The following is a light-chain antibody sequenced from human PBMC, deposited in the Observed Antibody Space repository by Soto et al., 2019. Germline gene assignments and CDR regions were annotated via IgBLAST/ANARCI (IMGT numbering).Light chain of an antibody. CDR3: SSYTSSGTYV. Sequence: QSVLTQPASVSGSPGQSITISCTGTSSDVGGHNYVSWYQQHPGKAPKLMIYDVSNRPSGVSYRFSGSKSGNTASLTISGLQAEDEADYYCSSYTSSGTYVFGAGTKVTVL. V-gene: IGLV2-14*01. J-gene: IGLJ1*01. CDR2: DVS. CDR1: SSDVGGHNY.